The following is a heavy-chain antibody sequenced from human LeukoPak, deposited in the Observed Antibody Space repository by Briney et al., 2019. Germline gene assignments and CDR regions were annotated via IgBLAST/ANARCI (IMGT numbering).Heavy chain of an antibody. CDR3: ARRDPATADFDY. J-gene: IGHJ4*02. V-gene: IGHV4-59*08. Sequence: SETLSLTCTVSGGSISSYYWSWIRQPPGKGLEWIGYIYYSGSTNYNPSLKSRVTISVDTSKNQFSLKLSSVTAADTAVYYCARRDPATADFDYWGQGTLVTVSS. D-gene: IGHD2-2*01. CDR2: IYYSGST. CDR1: GGSISSYY.